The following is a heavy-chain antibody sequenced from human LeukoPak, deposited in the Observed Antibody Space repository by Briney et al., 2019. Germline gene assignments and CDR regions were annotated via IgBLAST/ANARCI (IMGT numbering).Heavy chain of an antibody. D-gene: IGHD3-10*01. J-gene: IGHJ4*02. CDR2: ISAYNGNT. CDR1: GYTFTSYG. Sequence: ASVKVSCKASGYTFTSYGISWVRQAPGQGLEWMGWISAYNGNTNYAQKFQGRVTMTRNTSISTAYMELSSLRSEDTAVYYCARVPPRSPWGSGSFFVDYWGQGTLVTVSS. V-gene: IGHV1-18*01. CDR3: ARVPPRSPWGSGSFFVDY.